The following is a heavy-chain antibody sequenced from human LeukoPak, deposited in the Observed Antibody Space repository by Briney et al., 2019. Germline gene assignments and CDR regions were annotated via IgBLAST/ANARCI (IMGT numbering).Heavy chain of an antibody. CDR1: GFTFDDYT. CDR2: ISWDGGST. CDR3: AKDIGHYDFWSGYYGRRGYYYYYGMDV. V-gene: IGHV3-43*01. D-gene: IGHD3-3*01. J-gene: IGHJ6*02. Sequence: GGSLRLSCAASGFTFDDYTMHWVRQAPGKGLEWVSLISWDGGSTYYADSVKGRFTISRDNSKNSLYLQMNSLRTEDTALYYCAKDIGHYDFWSGYYGRRGYYYYYGMDVWSQGTTVTVSS.